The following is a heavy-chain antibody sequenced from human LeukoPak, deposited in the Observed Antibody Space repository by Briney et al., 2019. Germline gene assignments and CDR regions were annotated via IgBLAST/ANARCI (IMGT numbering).Heavy chain of an antibody. CDR1: GYIFTTYW. CDR3: ARRPAFYFDY. D-gene: IGHD6-6*01. V-gene: IGHV5-51*01. CDR2: IYPADSDT. J-gene: IGHJ4*02. Sequence: GESLKISCQISGYIFTTYWIAWVRQMPGKGLEWMGVIYPADSDTKYSPSFQGQVTFSVDKSISTAYLQWNSLKASATAIYYCARRPAFYFDYWGQGTLVTVCS.